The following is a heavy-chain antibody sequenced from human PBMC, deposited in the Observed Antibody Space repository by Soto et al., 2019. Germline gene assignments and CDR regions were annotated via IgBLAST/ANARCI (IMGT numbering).Heavy chain of an antibody. Sequence: QEQLQESGPGLVKPLETLSLTCADSGDSISSYYCMWIRQPPGKGLDSIGYLYYGRSANYNPSLKSRVTLSVDTSTNQCSLTLSSMNAADTAVYYCALRSMAVVPEYWGQGTLVTVSS. CDR1: GDSISSYY. CDR3: ALRSMAVVPEY. D-gene: IGHD3-22*01. CDR2: LYYGRSA. J-gene: IGHJ4*02. V-gene: IGHV4-59*01.